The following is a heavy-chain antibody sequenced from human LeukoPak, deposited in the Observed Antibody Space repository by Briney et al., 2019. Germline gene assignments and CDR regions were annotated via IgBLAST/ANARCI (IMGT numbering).Heavy chain of an antibody. J-gene: IGHJ4*02. V-gene: IGHV1-69*13. CDR3: ARDSVHYDSRGYYLDYFDY. CDR2: IIPIFGTA. D-gene: IGHD3-22*01. CDR1: GGTFSSYA. Sequence: SVKVSCKASGGTFSSYAISWVRQAPGQGLEWMGGIIPIFGTANYAQKFQGRVTITADESTSTAYMELSSLRSEDTAVYYCARDSVHYDSRGYYLDYFDYWGQGTLVTVSS.